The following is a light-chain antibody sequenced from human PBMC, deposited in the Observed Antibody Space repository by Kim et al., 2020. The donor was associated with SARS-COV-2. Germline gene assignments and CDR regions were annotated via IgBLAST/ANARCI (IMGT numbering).Light chain of an antibody. CDR1: QGISSW. CDR3: QQYNTFPLT. CDR2: VAS. Sequence: DIQMTQSPSSLSASVGDRVTITCRASQGISSWVAWYQQKPEKAPKSLIYVASRLQSGVPSRFSGSASGTDFTLTISSLQTEDFATYYCQQYNTFPLTFGGGTKVDIK. V-gene: IGKV1D-16*01. J-gene: IGKJ4*01.